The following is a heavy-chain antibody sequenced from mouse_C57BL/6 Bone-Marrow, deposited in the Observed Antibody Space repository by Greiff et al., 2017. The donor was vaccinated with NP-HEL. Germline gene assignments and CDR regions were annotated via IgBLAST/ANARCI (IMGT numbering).Heavy chain of an antibody. CDR2: ISYSGST. CDR3: ARVTGYFFYAMDY. D-gene: IGHD4-1*01. J-gene: IGHJ4*01. Sequence: VQLQQSGPGMVKPSQSLSLTCTVTGYSITSGYDWHWIRHFPGNKLEWMGYISYSGSTNYNPSLKSRNSITHDTSKNHSFLTLNSVTTEDTAAYYCARVTGYFFYAMDYWGQGTSVTVSS. V-gene: IGHV3-1*01. CDR1: GYSITSGYD.